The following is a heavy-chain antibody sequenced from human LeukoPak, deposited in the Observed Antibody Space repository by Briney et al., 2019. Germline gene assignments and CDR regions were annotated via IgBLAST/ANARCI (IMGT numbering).Heavy chain of an antibody. J-gene: IGHJ4*02. CDR1: GYSISSGYY. CDR2: IYHSGST. CDR3: ARDGLDSYGYSYFDS. V-gene: IGHV4-38-2*02. Sequence: PSETLSLTCAVSGYSISSGYYWGWIRQPPGRGLEWIGSIYHSGSTYYNPSLKSRVTISVDTSKNQFSLKLTSVTAADTAVYYCARDGLDSYGYSYFDSWGQGTLVTVSS. D-gene: IGHD5-18*01.